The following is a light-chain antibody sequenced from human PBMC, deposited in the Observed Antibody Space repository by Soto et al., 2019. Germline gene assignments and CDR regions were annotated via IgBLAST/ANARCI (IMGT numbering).Light chain of an antibody. Sequence: DIQMTQSPSSLSASVGDRVTITCRASQSISSYLNWYQQKPGNASKVLIYAASNLQSGVLSRFSGGGSGTDFTLTISSLQPEDFATYYCQQSYSTPPYTFGQGTK. CDR1: QSISSY. J-gene: IGKJ2*01. CDR2: AAS. CDR3: QQSYSTPPYT. V-gene: IGKV1-39*01.